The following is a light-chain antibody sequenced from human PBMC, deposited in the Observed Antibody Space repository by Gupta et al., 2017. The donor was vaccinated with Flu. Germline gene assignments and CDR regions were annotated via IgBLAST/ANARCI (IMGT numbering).Light chain of an antibody. CDR3: QQHLYSV. J-gene: IGKJ4*01. V-gene: IGKV3-20*01. Sequence: VLTQSPGTLSLSPGERATLSCRASQSVASNRLAWYQQKPGQAPRLLIYYASSRATGIQDRFSGSGSGTDFTLTSSRLEPEDFAVYDGQQHLYSVFGGGTKVEVK. CDR2: YAS. CDR1: QSVASNR.